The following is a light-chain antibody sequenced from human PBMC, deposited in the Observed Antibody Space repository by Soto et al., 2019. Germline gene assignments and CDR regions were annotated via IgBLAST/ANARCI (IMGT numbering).Light chain of an antibody. V-gene: IGKV3-15*01. J-gene: IGKJ4*01. Sequence: EIVMTQSPATLSVSPGETATLSCRASQSVSSNLAWYQQKPGQAPRLLIYGTSTRATGIPARFSGSGSGTEYTLTISSLQSEDFAIYYCQQYSNWPPATFGGGTKVEIK. CDR1: QSVSSN. CDR3: QQYSNWPPAT. CDR2: GTS.